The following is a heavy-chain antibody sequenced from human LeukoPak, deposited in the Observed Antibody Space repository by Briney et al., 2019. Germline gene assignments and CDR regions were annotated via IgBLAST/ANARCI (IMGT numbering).Heavy chain of an antibody. J-gene: IGHJ6*02. CDR1: GFTVSSNY. D-gene: IGHD2-15*01. Sequence: GGSLRLSCAASGFTVSSNYMSWVRQAPGKGLEWVSVIYSGGSTYYADSVKGRFTISRDNSKNTLYLQMNSLRAEDTAVYYCARGPLGYCSGGSCYRLYYYGMDVWGQGTTVTVSS. CDR3: ARGPLGYCSGGSCYRLYYYGMDV. CDR2: IYSGGST. V-gene: IGHV3-53*01.